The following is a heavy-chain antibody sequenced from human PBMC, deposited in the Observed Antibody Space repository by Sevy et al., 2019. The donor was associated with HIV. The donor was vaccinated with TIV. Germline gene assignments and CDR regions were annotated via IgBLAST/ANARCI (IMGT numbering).Heavy chain of an antibody. CDR2: IWYDGSNK. CDR1: GFTFSSYG. V-gene: IGHV3-30*02. CDR3: AKDSSYCSGGSCNSEYFQH. D-gene: IGHD2-15*01. J-gene: IGHJ1*01. Sequence: GGSLRLSCAASGFTFSSYGMHWVRQAPGKGLEWVAVIWYDGSNKYYADSVKGRFTISRDNYKNTLYLQMNSLRAEDTAVYYCAKDSSYCSGGSCNSEYFQHWGQGTLVTVSS.